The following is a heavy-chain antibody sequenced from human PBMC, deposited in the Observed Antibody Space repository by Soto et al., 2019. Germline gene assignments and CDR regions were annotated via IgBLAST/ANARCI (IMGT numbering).Heavy chain of an antibody. D-gene: IGHD2-15*01. Sequence: SETLCLTCTVSGGSIRNVYWSWIRQPPGKGLEWIGFIFHSGNAKYNPSLKSRVTMSVDTSKNQFSLSLDSVTAADTAVYFCARAHAPTLPFDYWGQGTLVTVSS. V-gene: IGHV4-59*01. J-gene: IGHJ4*02. CDR3: ARAHAPTLPFDY. CDR2: IFHSGNA. CDR1: GGSIRNVY.